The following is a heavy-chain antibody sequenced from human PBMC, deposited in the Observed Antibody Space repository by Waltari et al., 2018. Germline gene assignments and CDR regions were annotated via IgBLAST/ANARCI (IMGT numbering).Heavy chain of an antibody. D-gene: IGHD3-10*01. J-gene: IGHJ4*02. V-gene: IGHV4-38-2*01. CDR3: ARVSVPYSGSGSYGDS. CDR2: IYRSGST. CDR1: GYSISSGYY. Sequence: QVQLQESGPGLVKPSETLSLTCAVSGYSISSGYYWGWIRQPPGKGLEWIGSIYRSGSTYCNPSLKSRVTISVDTSKNQFSLKLSYVTAADTARYYCARVSVPYSGSGSYGDSWGQGTLVTVSS.